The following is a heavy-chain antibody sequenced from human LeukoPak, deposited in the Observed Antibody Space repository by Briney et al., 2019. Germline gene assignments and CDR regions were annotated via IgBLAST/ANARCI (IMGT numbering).Heavy chain of an antibody. CDR3: ARDSYDSSGYYNWFDP. V-gene: IGHV3-23*01. Sequence: GGSLRLSCAASGFTFSSYAMSWARQAPGKGLEWVSAISGSGGSTYYADSVKGRFTISRDNSKNTLYLQMNSLRAEDTAVYYCARDSYDSSGYYNWFDPWGQGTLVTVSS. J-gene: IGHJ5*02. D-gene: IGHD3-22*01. CDR1: GFTFSSYA. CDR2: ISGSGGST.